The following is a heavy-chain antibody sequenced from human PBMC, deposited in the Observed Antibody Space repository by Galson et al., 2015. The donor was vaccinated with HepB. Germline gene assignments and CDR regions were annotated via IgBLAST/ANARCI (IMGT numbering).Heavy chain of an antibody. CDR3: ARGDGSGSYYNWFDP. J-gene: IGHJ5*02. CDR2: ISAYNGNT. Sequence: SCKASGYTFTSSRINWVRQAPGQGLEWMGWISAYNGNTNYAQKLQGRVIMTTDTPMSTAYMELRTLRSDDTAVYYCARGDGSGSYYNWFDPWGQGTLVTVSS. V-gene: IGHV1-18*04. CDR1: GYTFTSSR. D-gene: IGHD3-10*01.